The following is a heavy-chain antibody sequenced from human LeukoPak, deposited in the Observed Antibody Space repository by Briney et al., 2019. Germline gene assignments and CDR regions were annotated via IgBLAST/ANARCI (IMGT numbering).Heavy chain of an antibody. CDR3: ARQLEGVPAALFDY. Sequence: ASVKVSCKASGYTFTGYYMHWVRQAPGQGLEWMGWINPNSGGTNYAQKFQGRVTMTRDTSISKAYMELRRLRSDDTAVYYCARQLEGVPAALFDYWGQGTLVTVSS. J-gene: IGHJ4*02. CDR2: INPNSGGT. D-gene: IGHD2-2*01. CDR1: GYTFTGYY. V-gene: IGHV1-2*02.